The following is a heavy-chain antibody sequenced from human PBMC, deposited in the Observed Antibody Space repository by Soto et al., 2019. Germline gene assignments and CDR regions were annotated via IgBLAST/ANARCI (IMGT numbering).Heavy chain of an antibody. CDR2: TYLRSNWYN. D-gene: IGHD2-15*01. J-gene: IGHJ3*01. CDR3: ARAAVAFDAFDL. Sequence: QIQLQQSGPGLVKPSQTLSLTCVISGDSVSTNSATWNWIRQSPSGGLEWLVRTYLRSNWYNEYAVSVKSRIAIRPDTSNTLFSLQLSCVTPEYTAVYFCARAAVAFDAFDLWGQGTVVTVSS. CDR1: GDSVSTNSAT. V-gene: IGHV6-1*01.